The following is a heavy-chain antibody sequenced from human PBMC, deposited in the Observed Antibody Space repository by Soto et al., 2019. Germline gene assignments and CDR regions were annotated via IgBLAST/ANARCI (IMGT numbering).Heavy chain of an antibody. V-gene: IGHV3-21*01. CDR2: ISGSGNYT. Sequence: LRLSCAASGFTFSTYSMNWVRQAPGKGLEWVSSISGSGNYTHYADFLRGRFTISRDNAKTSLYLQMNSLRAEDTAVYYCAREGINNYNEYYFDSWGQGTVVTVSS. CDR3: AREGINNYNEYYFDS. CDR1: GFTFSTYS. D-gene: IGHD4-4*01. J-gene: IGHJ4*02.